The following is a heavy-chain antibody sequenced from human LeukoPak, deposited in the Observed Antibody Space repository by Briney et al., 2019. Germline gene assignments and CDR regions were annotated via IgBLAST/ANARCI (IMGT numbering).Heavy chain of an antibody. CDR1: RYTFTGYY. D-gene: IGHD3-9*01. CDR3: ARNFDMKGFDP. Sequence: VKVSCKASRYTFTGYYMNWVRQAPGQGLAWMGWINSDSGFTKYAQKFQGRVTMTRDTSITTVYMDLTRLTSDDTAVYYCARNFDMKGFDPWGQGTLVTVSS. J-gene: IGHJ5*02. CDR2: INSDSGFT. V-gene: IGHV1-2*02.